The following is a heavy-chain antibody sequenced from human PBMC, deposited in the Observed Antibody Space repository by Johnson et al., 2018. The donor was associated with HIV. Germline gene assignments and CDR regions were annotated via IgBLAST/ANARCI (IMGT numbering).Heavy chain of an antibody. CDR1: GFTFSSYD. Sequence: VQLVESGGGLVQPGRSLRLSCAASGFTFSSYDMHWVRQATGTGLEWVSAIGTAGDTYYPGSVKGRFTISRENAKNSLYLQMTSLRAGDTAVYYCARVMRSSGYYRDAFDFWGQGTMVTVSS. CDR3: ARVMRSSGYYRDAFDF. V-gene: IGHV3-13*01. J-gene: IGHJ3*01. CDR2: IGTAGDT. D-gene: IGHD3-22*01.